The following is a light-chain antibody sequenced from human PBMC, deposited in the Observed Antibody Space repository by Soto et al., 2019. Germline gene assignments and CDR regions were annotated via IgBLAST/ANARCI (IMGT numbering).Light chain of an antibody. Sequence: QSALTQPASVSGSPGQSITISCPGTSSDVGGYNYVSWYQQHPGKAPKLMIYEVSNRPSGVSNRFSGSKSGNTASLTISGLQAEDEADYYCSSYTSSSTWVFGGGTKVTV. CDR3: SSYTSSSTWV. J-gene: IGLJ3*02. V-gene: IGLV2-14*01. CDR1: SSDVGGYNY. CDR2: EVS.